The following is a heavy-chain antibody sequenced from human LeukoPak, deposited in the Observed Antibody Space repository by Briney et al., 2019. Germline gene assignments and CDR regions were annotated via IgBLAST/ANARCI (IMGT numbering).Heavy chain of an antibody. J-gene: IGHJ6*02. V-gene: IGHV4-39*01. Sequence: SDTLSLTCTVSGGSISSTSYFWGWIRQPPGKGLEWIGSIYYSGSTNYNPSLKSPVTMSVDTSKNQFSLKLSSVTAADTAVYYCARHKVRVRGATPYYYYGMDVWGQGTTVTVSS. CDR2: IYYSGST. CDR3: ARHKVRVRGATPYYYYGMDV. D-gene: IGHD3-10*01. CDR1: GGSISSTSYF.